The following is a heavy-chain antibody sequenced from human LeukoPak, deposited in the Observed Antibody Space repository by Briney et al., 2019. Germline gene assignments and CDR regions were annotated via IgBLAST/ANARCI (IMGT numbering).Heavy chain of an antibody. CDR3: ARGGHIGYCSGGRCTDYYMDV. V-gene: IGHV1-18*01. CDR1: GYTFTSYG. D-gene: IGHD2-15*01. CDR2: ISAYNGNT. J-gene: IGHJ6*03. Sequence: ASVKVSCKASGYTFTSYGISWVRQDPGQGLEWMGWISAYNGNTNYAQKLQGRVTMTTDTSTSTAYMELRSLRSDDTAVYYCARGGHIGYCSGGRCTDYYMDVWGKGTTVTISS.